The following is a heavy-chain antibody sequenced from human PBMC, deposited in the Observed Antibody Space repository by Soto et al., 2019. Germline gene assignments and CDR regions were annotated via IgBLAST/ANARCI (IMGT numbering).Heavy chain of an antibody. V-gene: IGHV3-48*01. Sequence: EVQLVESGGGLVQPGGSLRLSCAASGFTFSSYSMNWVRQAPGKGLEWVSYISSSSSTISYAASVKGRFTISRDNAKNSLYLQINSLRAEDTAVYYRARPIYDFWSGYYFIPSTGFDYWGQGTLVTVSS. CDR3: ARPIYDFWSGYYFIPSTGFDY. CDR2: ISSSSSTI. J-gene: IGHJ4*02. D-gene: IGHD3-3*01. CDR1: GFTFSSYS.